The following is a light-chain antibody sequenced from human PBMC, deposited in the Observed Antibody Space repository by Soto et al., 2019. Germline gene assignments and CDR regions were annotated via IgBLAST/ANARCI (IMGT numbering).Light chain of an antibody. CDR2: TNS. V-gene: IGLV1-44*01. CDR3: AVWDDSLHGYV. CDR1: SSNIGSNF. Sequence: VLTQTPSASGTPGQRLTIACSGTSSNIGSNFVNWYRQLPGTAPKLLVHTNSQRPSGVPDRFSGSKSGTSASLAISGLQSDDEADYFCAVWDDSLHGYVFATGTKVTVL. J-gene: IGLJ1*01.